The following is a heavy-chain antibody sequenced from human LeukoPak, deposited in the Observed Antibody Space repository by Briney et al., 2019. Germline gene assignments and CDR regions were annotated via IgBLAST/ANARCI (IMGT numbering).Heavy chain of an antibody. J-gene: IGHJ4*02. CDR2: IYPSGIT. CDR3: ARDLGSNYVYFDY. CDR1: GGSISGNY. Sequence: SETLSLTGTVSGGSISGNYWSWIRQPAGKGLEYIGRIYPSGITNYNPSLKSRVTMSVDSSKNQFSLKLSSVTAADTAVYYCARDLGSNYVYFDYWGQGSLVTVSS. V-gene: IGHV4-4*07. D-gene: IGHD1-26*01.